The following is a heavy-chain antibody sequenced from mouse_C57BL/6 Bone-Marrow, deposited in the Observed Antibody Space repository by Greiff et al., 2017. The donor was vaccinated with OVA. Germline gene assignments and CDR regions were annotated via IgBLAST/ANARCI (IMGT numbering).Heavy chain of an antibody. CDR1: GYTFTSYW. V-gene: IGHV1-72*01. CDR2: IDPKSGGT. D-gene: IGHD3-3*01. J-gene: IGHJ3*01. Sequence: QVQLQQPGAELVKPGASVKLSCKASGYTFTSYWMHWVKQRPGRGLEWIGRIDPKSGGTKYNEKFKSKATLTVDKPSSTAYMQLSSLTSEDTADCDSASERDAWFAYWGQGTLVTVTA. CDR3: ASERDAWFAY.